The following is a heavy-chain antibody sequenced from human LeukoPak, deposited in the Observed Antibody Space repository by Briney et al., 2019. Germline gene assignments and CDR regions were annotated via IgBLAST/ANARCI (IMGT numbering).Heavy chain of an antibody. D-gene: IGHD6-19*01. CDR2: IYSAGNT. J-gene: IGHJ4*02. Sequence: PGGSLRLSCVASGFTVSSNYMSWVRQAPGKGLEGASVIYSAGNTYYADSVKGRFTISRHNSENTLYLHMNSLRVEDTAVYFCARGGTPGYSSGRIDYWGQGTLVTVSS. CDR1: GFTVSSNY. CDR3: ARGGTPGYSSGRIDY. V-gene: IGHV3-53*04.